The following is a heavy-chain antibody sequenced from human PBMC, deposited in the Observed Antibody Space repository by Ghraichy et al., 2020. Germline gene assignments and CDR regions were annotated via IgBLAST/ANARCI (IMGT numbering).Heavy chain of an antibody. CDR2: AYNGGST. CDR1: GSIVSDSY. Sequence: GGSPRLSCAASGSIVSDSYMSWVRQAPGKGLEWVSIAYNGGSTYYADSVKGRFTISRDSSKNTLYLQMNSLRAEDTAVYYCARDHHCDGDCWGQGTLVTVSS. D-gene: IGHD2-21*01. V-gene: IGHV3-66*01. J-gene: IGHJ4*02. CDR3: ARDHHCDGDC.